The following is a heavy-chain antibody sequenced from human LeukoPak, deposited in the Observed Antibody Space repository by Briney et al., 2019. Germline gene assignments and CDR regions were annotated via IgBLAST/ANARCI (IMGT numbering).Heavy chain of an antibody. J-gene: IGHJ6*03. V-gene: IGHV4-59*11. D-gene: IGHD3-10*01. CDR1: GGSISSHY. CDR2: IYYSGST. Sequence: SETLSLTCTVSGGSISSHYWSWIRQPPGKGLEWIGYIYYSGSTNYNPSLKSRVTISVDTSENQFSLKLSSVTAADTAVYYCARRAYGSGSYALYYYYYYMDVWGEGTTVTVSS. CDR3: ARRAYGSGSYALYYYYYYMDV.